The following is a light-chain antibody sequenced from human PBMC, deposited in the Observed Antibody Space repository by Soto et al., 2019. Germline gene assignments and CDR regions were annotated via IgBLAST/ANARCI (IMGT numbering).Light chain of an antibody. CDR2: DAS. CDR1: QSISSW. V-gene: IGKV1-5*01. Sequence: DIQMAQSPSPLSAYVGDGLHISSRASQSISSWLAWYQQTPGKAPKVLIYDASSSESGVPLRFSGSGSGTEFTLTISSLQPDDFATYYCQQYNTHWTFGQGTKVDIK. CDR3: QQYNTHWT. J-gene: IGKJ1*01.